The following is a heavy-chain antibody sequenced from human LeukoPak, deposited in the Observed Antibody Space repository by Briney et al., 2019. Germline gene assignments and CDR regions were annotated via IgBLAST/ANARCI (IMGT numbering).Heavy chain of an antibody. Sequence: GGSLRLSCAASGFTFSDYYMSWIRQAPGKGLEWVSYISSSGSTIYYADSVKGRFTISRDSAKNSLYLQMNSLRAEDTAVYYCARGTRDYYYYYMDVWGKGTTVTVSS. CDR1: GFTFSDYY. V-gene: IGHV3-11*04. D-gene: IGHD1-1*01. CDR2: ISSSGSTI. J-gene: IGHJ6*03. CDR3: ARGTRDYYYYYMDV.